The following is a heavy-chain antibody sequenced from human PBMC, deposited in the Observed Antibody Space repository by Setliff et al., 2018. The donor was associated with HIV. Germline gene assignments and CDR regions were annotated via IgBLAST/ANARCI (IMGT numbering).Heavy chain of an antibody. Sequence: GGSLRLSCAASGFTFSSYWMSWVRQAPGKGLEWVANIKQDGSEKYYVDSVKGRFTISRDNAKNSLYLQMNSPRAEDMAVYYCARDTWYHSSVDNYWGQGTQVTVSS. CDR2: IKQDGSEK. V-gene: IGHV3-7*01. D-gene: IGHD3-22*01. CDR3: ARDTWYHSSVDNY. CDR1: GFTFSSYW. J-gene: IGHJ4*02.